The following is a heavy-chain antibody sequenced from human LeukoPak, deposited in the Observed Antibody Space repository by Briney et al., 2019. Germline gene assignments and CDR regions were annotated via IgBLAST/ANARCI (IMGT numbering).Heavy chain of an antibody. J-gene: IGHJ6*02. D-gene: IGHD6-13*01. Sequence: GGSLRLSCAASGFTFDDYAMHWVRQAPGKGLEWVSGISWNSNSMGYADSVKGRFTISRDNAKNSLFLQMNSLRAEDTALYYCVGSSSSSSWYAYGMDVWGQGTTVTVSS. V-gene: IGHV3-9*01. CDR2: ISWNSNSM. CDR1: GFTFDDYA. CDR3: VGSSSSSSWYAYGMDV.